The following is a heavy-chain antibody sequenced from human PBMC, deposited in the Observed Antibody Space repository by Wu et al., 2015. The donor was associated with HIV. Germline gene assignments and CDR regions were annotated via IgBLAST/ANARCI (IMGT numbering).Heavy chain of an antibody. CDR3: ARCPVLDCSGGSCYSHYYFDY. V-gene: IGHV1-69*13. CDR1: GGTFSSYA. Sequence: QVQLVQSGAEVKKPGSSVKVSCKASGGTFSSYAISWVRQAPGQGLEWMGRIIPIFGTANYAQKFQGRVTITADESTSTAYMELSSLRSEDTAVYYCARCPVLDCSGGSCYSHYYFDYWGQGTLVTVSS. CDR2: IIPIFGTA. J-gene: IGHJ4*02. D-gene: IGHD2-15*01.